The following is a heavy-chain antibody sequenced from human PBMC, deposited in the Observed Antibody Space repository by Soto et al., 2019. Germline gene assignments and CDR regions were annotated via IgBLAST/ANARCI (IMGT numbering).Heavy chain of an antibody. Sequence: PGGSLRLSCSSSVFSFNSYAMIWVRQAPGKGLEWVSVISGSGGSSYFADSAKGRFTTSRDNSKNMLYLEMNSLRAEDTARYFCAKGSIEYSASVDYWGQGTLVTVSS. CDR3: AKGSIEYSASVDY. D-gene: IGHD5-12*01. J-gene: IGHJ4*02. CDR1: VFSFNSYA. CDR2: ISGSGGSS. V-gene: IGHV3-23*01.